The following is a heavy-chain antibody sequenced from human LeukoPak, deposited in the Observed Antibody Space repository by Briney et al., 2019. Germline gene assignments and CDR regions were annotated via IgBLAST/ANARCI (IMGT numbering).Heavy chain of an antibody. D-gene: IGHD3-16*01. CDR1: GGSISSSNYY. CDR3: ARDQWQDDYVSYYMDV. CDR2: IYYSGST. J-gene: IGHJ6*03. Sequence: SETLSLTCSVSGGSISSSNYYWGWIRQPPGKGLEWIGCIYYSGSTNYNPSLKSRVTISVDTSKNQFSLKLSSVTAADTALYYCARDQWQDDYVSYYMDVWGKGTTVTVSS. V-gene: IGHV4-39*07.